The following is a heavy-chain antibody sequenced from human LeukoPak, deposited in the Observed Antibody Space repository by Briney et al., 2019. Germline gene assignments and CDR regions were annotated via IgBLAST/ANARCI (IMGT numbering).Heavy chain of an antibody. CDR1: GASITSYH. J-gene: IGHJ4*02. D-gene: IGHD1-26*01. CDR3: AKRIGSYWY. CDR2: MFYSGNT. Sequence: PSETLSLTCTVSGASITSYHWSWIRQPAGKGLEWIGRMFYSGNTDYNPSLKSRLTMSIDTSKNQFSLYLSSVTAADTAVYYCAKRIGSYWYWGQGTLVTVSS. V-gene: IGHV4-4*07.